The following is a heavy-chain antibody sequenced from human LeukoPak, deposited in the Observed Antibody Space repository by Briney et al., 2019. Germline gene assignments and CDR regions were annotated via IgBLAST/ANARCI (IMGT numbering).Heavy chain of an antibody. V-gene: IGHV4-4*07. Sequence: NTSETLSLTCTVSGDSISSYYWSWLRQPAGKGLQWIGRIYSSGTTYYNQSLKSRVTMSVDTSKNQFSLKLSSVTAADTAVYYCARVMDQQMDRSFDYWGQGILVTVSS. CDR1: GDSISSYY. CDR3: ARVMDQQMDRSFDY. CDR2: IYSSGTT. J-gene: IGHJ4*02. D-gene: IGHD6-13*01.